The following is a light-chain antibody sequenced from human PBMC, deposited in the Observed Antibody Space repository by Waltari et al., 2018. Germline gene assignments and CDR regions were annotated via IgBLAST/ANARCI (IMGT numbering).Light chain of an antibody. J-gene: IGKJ1*01. CDR3: QQYYSYPRT. CDR1: QGISSY. V-gene: IGKV1-8*01. CDR2: AAS. Sequence: AIRMTQSPSSCSASTGAIVATTCRASQGISSYLAWYQQKPGKAPKLLIYAASTLQSGVPSRFSGSGSGTDFTLTISCLQSEDFATYYCQQYYSYPRTFGQGTKVEIK.